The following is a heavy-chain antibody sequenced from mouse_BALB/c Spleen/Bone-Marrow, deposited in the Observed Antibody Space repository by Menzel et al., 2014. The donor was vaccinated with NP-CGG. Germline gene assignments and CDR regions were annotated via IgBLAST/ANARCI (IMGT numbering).Heavy chain of an antibody. CDR1: GYTFTDYN. CDR3: ARGGGYDGYYGLAY. V-gene: IGHV1S29*02. Sequence: VQLQQSGPELVKPGASVKISCKASGYTFTDYNMHWVKQSHGKSLEWIGHIYPYNGGTGYNQKFKSKATLTVDNSSSTAYMELRSLTSEDSAVYYCARGGGYDGYYGLAYWGQGTLVTVSA. CDR2: IYPYNGGT. D-gene: IGHD2-3*01. J-gene: IGHJ3*01.